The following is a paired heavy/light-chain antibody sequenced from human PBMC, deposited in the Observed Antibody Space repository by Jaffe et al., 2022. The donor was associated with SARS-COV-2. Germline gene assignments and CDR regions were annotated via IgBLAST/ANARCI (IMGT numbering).Light chain of an antibody. J-gene: IGLJ3*02. Sequence: SYELTQPPSVSVSPGQTASITCSGDALAKQYTFWYQQKPGQAPVVVIYKDTERPSGIPARFSGSSSGTTVTLTISGVQAEDEADYYCQSADTTDTYGVFGGGTKLTVL. CDR2: KDT. V-gene: IGLV3-25*03. CDR1: ALAKQY. CDR3: QSADTTDTYGV.
Heavy chain of an antibody. CDR3: ARGNYQMPRCFDY. J-gene: IGHJ4*02. Sequence: EEQLVQSGAEVKKPGESLKISCKGSEYSFTHYWIGWVRQMPGRGLEWMGTIYPRDSDTRYSPSFQGQVTISVDKSMNTAYLQWSSLKASDTAIYYCARGNYQMPRCFDYWGQGTLVTVSS. V-gene: IGHV5-51*01. D-gene: IGHD2-2*01. CDR1: EYSFTHYW. CDR2: IYPRDSDT.